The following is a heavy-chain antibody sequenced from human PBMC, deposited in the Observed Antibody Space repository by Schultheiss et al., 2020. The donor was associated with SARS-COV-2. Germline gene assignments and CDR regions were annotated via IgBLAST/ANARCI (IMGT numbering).Heavy chain of an antibody. J-gene: IGHJ6*02. CDR3: ARDRGTYYYGSGTGGMDV. V-gene: IGHV3-30*03. D-gene: IGHD3-10*01. CDR1: GFTFSSYG. Sequence: GGSLRLSCAASGFTFSSYGMHWVRQAPGKGLEWVAVISYDGSNKYYADSVKGRFTISRDNSKNTLYLQMNSLRAEDTAVYYCARDRGTYYYGSGTGGMDVWGLGTTVTVSS. CDR2: ISYDGSNK.